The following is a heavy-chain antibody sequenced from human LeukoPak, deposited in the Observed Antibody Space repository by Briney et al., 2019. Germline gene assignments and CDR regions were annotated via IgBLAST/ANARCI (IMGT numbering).Heavy chain of an antibody. CDR2: ISGSGGST. D-gene: IGHD5-12*01. V-gene: IGHV3-23*01. Sequence: GGSLRLSCAAYGFTFSSYAMSWVRQAPGKGLEWVSAISGSGGSTYYADSVKGRFTISRDNSKNTLYLQMNSLRAEDTAVYYCAKGGWLYYYGMDVWGQGTTVTVSS. CDR3: AKGGWLYYYGMDV. CDR1: GFTFSSYA. J-gene: IGHJ6*02.